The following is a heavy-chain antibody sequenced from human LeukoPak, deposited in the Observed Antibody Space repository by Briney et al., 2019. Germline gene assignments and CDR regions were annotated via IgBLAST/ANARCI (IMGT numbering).Heavy chain of an antibody. D-gene: IGHD3-9*01. CDR3: ATDGPYDILTGPYYYGMDV. Sequence: ASVKASCKVSGYTLTELSMHWVRQAPGKGLEWMGGFDPEDGETIYAQKFQGRVTMTEDTSTDTAYMELSSLRSEDTAVYYCATDGPYDILTGPYYYGMDVWGQGTTVTVSS. J-gene: IGHJ6*02. CDR2: FDPEDGET. CDR1: GYTLTELS. V-gene: IGHV1-24*01.